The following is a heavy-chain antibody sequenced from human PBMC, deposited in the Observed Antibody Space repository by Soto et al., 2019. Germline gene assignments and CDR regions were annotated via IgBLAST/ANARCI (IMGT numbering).Heavy chain of an antibody. CDR2: ISAYNANT. CDR3: AREVFRYFDL. V-gene: IGHV1-18*01. J-gene: IGHJ2*01. CDR1: GYTLTRYG. Sequence: QVHLVQSGAEVKKPGASVKVSCKASGYTLTRYGITWVRQAPGQGLEWMGSISAYNANTNYAQKLQGRLTMTTDTSTSTPDMELRSLTSDDTAVYYCAREVFRYFDLWGRGTLVSVSS. D-gene: IGHD1-20*01.